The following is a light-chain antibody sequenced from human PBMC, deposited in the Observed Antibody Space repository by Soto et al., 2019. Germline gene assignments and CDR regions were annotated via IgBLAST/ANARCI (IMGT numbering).Light chain of an antibody. J-gene: IGKJ1*01. Sequence: EIVMTQSPATLSVSPGERAKLSCRASQSVSSTLARYQQKPGQTPSLLIYGASTRATGIPGRFSGSGSGTEFTRAISSLQSEDFAVYFCQQYNNWPRTFGQATKVEIK. CDR2: GAS. V-gene: IGKV3-15*01. CDR3: QQYNNWPRT. CDR1: QSVSST.